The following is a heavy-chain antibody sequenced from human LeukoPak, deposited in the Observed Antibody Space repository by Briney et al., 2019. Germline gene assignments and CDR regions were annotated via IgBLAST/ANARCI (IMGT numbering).Heavy chain of an antibody. D-gene: IGHD3-10*01. V-gene: IGHV3-7*01. Sequence: GGPQRLSCAPSGFTFSTSWMSWVRQATGKGLEWLAHIRKDESDILYVDSVKGRFTISREQPENTLSPEKNSLRREDTCLYYCARDTSPRMAAMYYDAFDIWGQGTMVTVSS. CDR3: ARDTSPRMAAMYYDAFDI. J-gene: IGHJ3*02. CDR1: GFTFSTSW. CDR2: IRKDESDI.